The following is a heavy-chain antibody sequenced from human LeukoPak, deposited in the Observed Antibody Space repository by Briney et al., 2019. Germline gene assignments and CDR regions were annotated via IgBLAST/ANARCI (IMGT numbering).Heavy chain of an antibody. CDR1: GYTFTSNY. J-gene: IGHJ5*02. V-gene: IGHV1-46*01. CDR2: IYPRDGST. D-gene: IGHD2-21*01. CDR3: ARLRDRNWFDP. Sequence: GASVKVSCKASGYTFTSNYRHWVRQAPGQGLEWMGMIYPRDGSTSYAQKFQGRVTMTTDTSTSTAYMELRSLRSDDTAVYYCARLRDRNWFDPWGQGTLVTVSS.